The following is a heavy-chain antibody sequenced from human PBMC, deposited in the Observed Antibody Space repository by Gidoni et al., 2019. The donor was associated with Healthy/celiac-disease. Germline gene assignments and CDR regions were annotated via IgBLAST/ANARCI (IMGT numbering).Heavy chain of an antibody. V-gene: IGHV5-10-1*03. CDR1: GYSFTSYW. Sequence: EVQLVQSGAEVKKPGESLRISCKGSGYSFTSYWISWVRQMPGKGLEWMGRIDPSDSYTNYSPSFQGHVTISADKSISTAYLQWSSLKASDTAMYYCARGDVTMIVVVNFDYWGQGTLVTVSS. CDR2: IDPSDSYT. J-gene: IGHJ4*02. D-gene: IGHD3-22*01. CDR3: ARGDVTMIVVVNFDY.